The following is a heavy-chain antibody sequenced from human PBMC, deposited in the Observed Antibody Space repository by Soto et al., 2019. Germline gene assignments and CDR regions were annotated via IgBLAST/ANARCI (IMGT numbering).Heavy chain of an antibody. J-gene: IGHJ6*02. V-gene: IGHV3-74*01. D-gene: IGHD6-6*01. Sequence: GGSLRLSCAASGFTFSSYWMHWGRQAPGKGLVWVSRSNSDGSSTSYADSVKGRFTISRDNAKNTLYLQMNSLRAEDTAVYYCARAGIAARYYYGMDVWGQGTTVTVSS. CDR1: GFTFSSYW. CDR2: SNSDGSST. CDR3: ARAGIAARYYYGMDV.